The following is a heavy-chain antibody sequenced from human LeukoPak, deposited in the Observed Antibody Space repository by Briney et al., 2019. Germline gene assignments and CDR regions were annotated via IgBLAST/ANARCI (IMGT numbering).Heavy chain of an antibody. CDR3: AKDNRGELRHNWFDP. Sequence: PGGSLRLSCAASGFTFDDYAMHWVRQAPGKGLEWVSGISWNSGSIGYADSVKGRFTISRDNAKNSLYLQMNSLRAEDTALYYCAKDNRGELRHNWFDPWGQGTLVTVSS. CDR2: ISWNSGSI. CDR1: GFTFDDYA. V-gene: IGHV3-9*01. D-gene: IGHD1-26*01. J-gene: IGHJ5*02.